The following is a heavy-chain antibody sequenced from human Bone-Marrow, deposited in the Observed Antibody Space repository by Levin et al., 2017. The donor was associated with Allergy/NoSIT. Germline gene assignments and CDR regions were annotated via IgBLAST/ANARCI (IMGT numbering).Heavy chain of an antibody. Sequence: SETLSLTCTVSGGSISSGDYYWSWIRQPPGKGLEWIGYIYYSGSTYYNPSLKSRVTISVDTSKNQFSLKLSSVTAADTAVYYCARVEAYCSGGSCYSSWYFDLWGRGTLVTVSS. CDR3: ARVEAYCSGGSCYSSWYFDL. CDR2: IYYSGST. CDR1: GGSISSGDYY. D-gene: IGHD2-15*01. J-gene: IGHJ2*01. V-gene: IGHV4-30-4*01.